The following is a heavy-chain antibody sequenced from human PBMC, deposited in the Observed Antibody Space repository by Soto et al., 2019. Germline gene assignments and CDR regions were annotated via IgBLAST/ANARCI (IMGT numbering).Heavy chain of an antibody. Sequence: SVKVSCKASGGTFSSYAISWVRQAPGQGLEWMGGIIPIFGTANYAQKFQGRVTITADKSTSTAYMELSSLRSEDTAVYYCARVETPGEAFDIWGQGTMVTVSS. CDR2: IIPIFGTA. V-gene: IGHV1-69*06. J-gene: IGHJ3*02. CDR3: ARVETPGEAFDI. D-gene: IGHD3-16*01. CDR1: GGTFSSYA.